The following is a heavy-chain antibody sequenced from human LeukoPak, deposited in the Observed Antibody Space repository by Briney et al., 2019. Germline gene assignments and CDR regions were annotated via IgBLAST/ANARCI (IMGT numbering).Heavy chain of an antibody. CDR3: ARDLGATVTTYAFGI. CDR2: IIPIFGTA. Sequence: GASVKVSCKASGGTFSSYAISWVRQAPGQGLEWMGGIIPIFGTANYAQKFQGRVTITADESTSTDYMELSSLRSEDTAVYYCARDLGATVTTYAFGIWGQGTMVTVSS. V-gene: IGHV1-69*13. CDR1: GGTFSSYA. D-gene: IGHD4-17*01. J-gene: IGHJ3*02.